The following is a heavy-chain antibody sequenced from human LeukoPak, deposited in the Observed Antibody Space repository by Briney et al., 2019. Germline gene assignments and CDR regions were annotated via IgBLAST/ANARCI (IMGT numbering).Heavy chain of an antibody. CDR1: GFTFSSYA. CDR2: ISGSGGST. J-gene: IGHJ4*02. Sequence: GGSLRLSCAASGFTFSSYAMSWVRQAPGKGLEWVSAISGSGGSTYYADSVKGRFTISRDNSKNTLYPQMSSLRAEDTAVYYCAKDVWELYTPDYWGQGTLVTVSS. V-gene: IGHV3-23*01. CDR3: AKDVWELYTPDY. D-gene: IGHD1-26*01.